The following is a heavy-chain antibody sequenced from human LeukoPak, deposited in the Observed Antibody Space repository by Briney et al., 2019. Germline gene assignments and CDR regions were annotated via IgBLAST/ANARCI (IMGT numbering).Heavy chain of an antibody. CDR2: IYYSGST. J-gene: IGHJ4*02. CDR3: ARDHSSGVDY. D-gene: IGHD5-18*01. V-gene: IGHV4-30-4*08. Sequence: SWVRQPPGKGLEWIGYIYYSGSTYYNPSLKSRVTISVDTSKNQFSLKLSSVTAADTAVYYCARDHSSGVDYWGQGTLVTVSS.